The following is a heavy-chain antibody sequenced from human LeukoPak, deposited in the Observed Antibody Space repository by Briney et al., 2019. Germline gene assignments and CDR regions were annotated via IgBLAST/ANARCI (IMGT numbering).Heavy chain of an antibody. Sequence: PGGSLRLSCAASGFTFSDHYMDWVRQAPGKGLEWVGRTRNKADSYTTEYAASVKGRFTVSRDDSKNSLYLQMNSLKTEDTAVYYCARDNAGGNYFDYWGQGILVTVSS. CDR1: GFTFSDHY. CDR3: ARDNAGGNYFDY. CDR2: TRNKADSYTT. V-gene: IGHV3-72*01. D-gene: IGHD1-26*01. J-gene: IGHJ4*02.